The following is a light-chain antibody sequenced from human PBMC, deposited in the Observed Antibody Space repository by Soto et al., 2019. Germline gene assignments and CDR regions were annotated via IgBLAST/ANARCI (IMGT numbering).Light chain of an antibody. CDR3: TSYTGDDFTFI. CDR2: EVS. V-gene: IGLV2-8*01. J-gene: IGLJ1*01. Sequence: QSALTQPPSAPGSLGQSVTISCTGTSSDIGTYDYVSWYQQHPGRAPKLIIFEVSKRPSGVPDRFSGSKSGNTASLIVSGLQPDDEAEYHCTSYTGDDFTFIFGTGTKVTVL. CDR1: SSDIGTYDY.